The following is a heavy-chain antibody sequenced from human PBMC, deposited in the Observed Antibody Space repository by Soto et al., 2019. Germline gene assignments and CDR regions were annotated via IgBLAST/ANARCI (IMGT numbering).Heavy chain of an antibody. CDR1: GYTFTSYY. V-gene: IGHV1-46*01. Sequence: ASVKVSCKASGYTFTSYYMHWVRQAPGQGLEWMGIINPSLGIASYAQKFQGRVTITADKSTSTAYMELSSLRSEDTAVYYCARAGYCSGGSCYGVYYYYYMDVWGKGTTVTVSS. J-gene: IGHJ6*03. CDR2: INPSLGIA. D-gene: IGHD2-15*01. CDR3: ARAGYCSGGSCYGVYYYYYMDV.